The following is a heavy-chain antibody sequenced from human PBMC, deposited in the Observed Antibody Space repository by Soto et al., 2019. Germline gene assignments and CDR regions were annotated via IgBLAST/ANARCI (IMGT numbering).Heavy chain of an antibody. Sequence: ASVKVSCKASGYTFTSYGISWVRQAPGQGLEWMGWISAYNGNTNYAQKLQGRVTMTTDTSTSTAYMELRSLRSDDTAVYYCARHPYGSGSYHFDYWGQGTLVTVSS. J-gene: IGHJ4*02. V-gene: IGHV1-18*01. CDR1: GYTFTSYG. CDR2: ISAYNGNT. CDR3: ARHPYGSGSYHFDY. D-gene: IGHD3-10*01.